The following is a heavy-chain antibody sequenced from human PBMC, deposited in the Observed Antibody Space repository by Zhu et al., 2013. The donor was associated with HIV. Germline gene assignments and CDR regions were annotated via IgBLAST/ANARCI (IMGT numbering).Heavy chain of an antibody. D-gene: IGHD3-10*01. Sequence: QVQLVQSGAEVKKPGSSVKVSCKASGGTFSSYAISWVRQAPGQGLEWMGGIIPIFGTASYAQKFQGRVTITADESTSTAYMELSSLRSEDTAVYYCARTRNADLLTMVRGAAFDYWGQGTLVTVSS. CDR1: GGTFSSYA. CDR3: ARTRNADLLTMVRGAAFDY. V-gene: IGHV1-69*01. J-gene: IGHJ4*02. CDR2: IIPIFGTA.